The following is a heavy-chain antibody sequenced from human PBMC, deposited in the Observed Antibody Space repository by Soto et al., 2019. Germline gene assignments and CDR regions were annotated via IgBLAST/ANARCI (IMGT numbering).Heavy chain of an antibody. Sequence: QVQLQESGPGLVKPSQTLSLTCTVSGGSISSGDYYWSWIHQPPGKGLEWIGYIYYSGSTYYNPSLKSRVTISVDTSKNQFSLKLSSVTAADTAVYYCARVTAAGKPGPHFDYWGQGTLVTVSS. CDR3: ARVTAAGKPGPHFDY. V-gene: IGHV4-30-4*01. J-gene: IGHJ4*02. D-gene: IGHD6-13*01. CDR2: IYYSGST. CDR1: GGSISSGDYY.